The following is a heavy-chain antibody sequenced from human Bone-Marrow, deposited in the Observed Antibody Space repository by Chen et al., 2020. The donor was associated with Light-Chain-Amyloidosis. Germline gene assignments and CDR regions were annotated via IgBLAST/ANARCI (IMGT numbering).Heavy chain of an antibody. Sequence: QVQLVEYGGGVVQPGRSLRLSCAASGFTLSSYAIHWVRQAPGKGLEWVAFISNDGSTKYYSDSVKGRFTISRDNSKNTLSLRMNSLRAEDTAVYYSARVGIQGMTFERYNYYYYMDVWGKGTTVTVSS. V-gene: IGHV3-30-3*01. J-gene: IGHJ6*03. CDR1: GFTLSSYA. CDR2: ISNDGSTK. CDR3: ARVGIQGMTFERYNYYYYMDV. D-gene: IGHD5-18*01.